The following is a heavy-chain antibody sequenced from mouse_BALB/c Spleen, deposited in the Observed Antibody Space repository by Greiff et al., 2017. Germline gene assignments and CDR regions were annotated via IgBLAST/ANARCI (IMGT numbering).Heavy chain of an antibody. CDR1: GFSLTGYG. CDR3: ARAYYRYDGGYAMDY. V-gene: IGHV2-6-7*01. CDR2: IWGDGST. J-gene: IGHJ4*01. Sequence: VMLVESGPGLVAPSQSLSITCTVSGFSLTGYGVNWVRQPPGKGLEWLGMIWGDGSTDYNSALKSRLSISKDNSKSQVFLKMNSLQTDDTARYYCARAYYRYDGGYAMDYWGQGTSVTVSS. D-gene: IGHD2-14*01.